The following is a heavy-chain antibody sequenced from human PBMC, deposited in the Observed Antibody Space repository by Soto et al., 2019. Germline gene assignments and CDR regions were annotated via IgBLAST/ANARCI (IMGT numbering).Heavy chain of an antibody. J-gene: IGHJ2*01. CDR2: ISYDGSGK. CDR3: ARDARVGTDWYFDL. D-gene: IGHD1-26*01. V-gene: IGHV3-30-3*01. CDR1: GFTLGSYA. Sequence: QVQLVESGGGVVQPGRSLRLSCVASGFTLGSYAIHWVRQAPGKGLEWVAAISYDGSGKYYADSVKGRFTISRDNSKKTLYLQMNSLRVEDTAVYYCARDARVGTDWYFDLWGRGTLVTVSS.